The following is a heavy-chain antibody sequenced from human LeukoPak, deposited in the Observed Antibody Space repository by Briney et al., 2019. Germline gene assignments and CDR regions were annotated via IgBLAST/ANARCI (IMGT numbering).Heavy chain of an antibody. CDR3: ARDQYYGSGSYTAR. J-gene: IGHJ4*02. V-gene: IGHV3-21*01. D-gene: IGHD3-10*01. CDR2: ISSSSSYI. Sequence: GGPLRLSCAASGFTFSSYSMIWLRPAPGKGLEWVSSISSSSSYIYYADSVKGRFTISRDNVKNSLYLQMNSLRAEDTAVYYCARDQYYGSGSYTARGGQGTLVTVSS. CDR1: GFTFSSYS.